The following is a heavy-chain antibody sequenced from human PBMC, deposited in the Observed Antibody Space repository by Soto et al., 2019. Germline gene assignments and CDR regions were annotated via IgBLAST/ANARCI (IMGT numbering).Heavy chain of an antibody. J-gene: IGHJ4*02. Sequence: ASVKVSCKASGYTFTSYGISWVRQAPGQGLEWMGWISAYNGNTNYAQKLQGRVTMTTDTSTSTAYMELRSLRSDDTAVYYCATRTDYDILTGYPSTLRYWGQGTLVTVSS. D-gene: IGHD3-9*01. CDR2: ISAYNGNT. V-gene: IGHV1-18*01. CDR1: GYTFTSYG. CDR3: ATRTDYDILTGYPSTLRY.